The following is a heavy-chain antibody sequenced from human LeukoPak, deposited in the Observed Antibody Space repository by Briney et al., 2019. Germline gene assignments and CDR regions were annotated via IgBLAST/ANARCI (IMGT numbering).Heavy chain of an antibody. J-gene: IGHJ4*02. V-gene: IGHV3-23*01. CDR2: ISGQGSKT. CDR3: AKTESECTSSSCPTHTGLDY. CDR1: GFTFSTYS. Sequence: GGSLRLSCAASGFTFSTYSMNWVRQAPGKGLEWVSGISGQGSKTFYAGSVKGRFTISRDNSKNTLFLQMDGLKVDDTAVYFCAKTESECTSSSCPTHTGLDYWGQGSVVTVSS. D-gene: IGHD2-2*01.